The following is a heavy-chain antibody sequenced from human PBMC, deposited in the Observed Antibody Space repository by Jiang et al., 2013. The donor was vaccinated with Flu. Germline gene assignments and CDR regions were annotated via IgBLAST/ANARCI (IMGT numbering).Heavy chain of an antibody. CDR3: ARGIQLWSGIEY. Sequence: TSYGINWVRQAPGQGRGWMGWISVYNGNTNYAQKFQGRVTMTTDTSTSTAYMELRSLTSDDTAVYYCARGIQLWSGIEYWGQGTLVTVSS. D-gene: IGHD2-21*01. CDR2: ISVYNGNT. J-gene: IGHJ4*02. V-gene: IGHV1-18*01. CDR1: TSYG.